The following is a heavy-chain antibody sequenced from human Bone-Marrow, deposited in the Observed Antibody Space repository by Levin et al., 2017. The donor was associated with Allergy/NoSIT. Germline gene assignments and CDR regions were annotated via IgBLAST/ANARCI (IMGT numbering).Heavy chain of an antibody. Sequence: SETLSLTCAISGASVSSDITTWTWIRQSSSRGLEWLGRTFYRSKWYYDYALSVESRITINPDTSKNQFSLQLSSVTPDDTAVYYCARERFISSGKYVLDYWGQGTLVTVSS. CDR2: TFYRSKWYY. V-gene: IGHV6-1*01. CDR1: GASVSSDITT. CDR3: ARERFISSGKYVLDY. J-gene: IGHJ4*02. D-gene: IGHD1-26*01.